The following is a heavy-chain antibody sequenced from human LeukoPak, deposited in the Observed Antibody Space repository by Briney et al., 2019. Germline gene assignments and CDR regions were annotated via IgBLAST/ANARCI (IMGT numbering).Heavy chain of an antibody. D-gene: IGHD2-2*01. J-gene: IGHJ4*02. CDR1: GGSISSYY. CDR2: IYYSGST. V-gene: IGHV4-59*08. CDR3: ARQEDCSSISCDVTVYFDS. Sequence: PSETLSLTCTVSGGSISSYYWSWIRQPPGKGLEWIGYIYYSGSTNYNPSLKSRVTISVDTSKNQFSLKLSSVTPEDTAVYYCARQEDCSSISCDVTVYFDSWGQGTLVTVSS.